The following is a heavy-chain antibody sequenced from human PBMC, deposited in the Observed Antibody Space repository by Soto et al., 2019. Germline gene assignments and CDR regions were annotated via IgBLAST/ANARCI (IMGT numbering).Heavy chain of an antibody. Sequence: PGGSLRLSCAASGFTFSGYSVNWVRQAPGKGLEWVSYISIGSKTIYYADSVKGRFTVSRDNARNSQYLQMNSLRDEDTAVYYCVREDILGTRSFDYWGQGTLVTVSS. CDR2: ISIGSKTI. CDR1: GFTFSGYS. CDR3: VREDILGTRSFDY. V-gene: IGHV3-48*02. J-gene: IGHJ4*02. D-gene: IGHD3-9*01.